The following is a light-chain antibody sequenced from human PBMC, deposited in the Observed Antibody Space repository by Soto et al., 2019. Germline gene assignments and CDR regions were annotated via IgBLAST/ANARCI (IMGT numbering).Light chain of an antibody. V-gene: IGKV3-15*01. CDR3: QQNNTWPKA. J-gene: IGKJ1*01. Sequence: EIVMTQSPATLSVSPGERATLSCRASQSVGSNLAWYQQKPGQAPRLLIYDASTRATGIPARFSGSGSGTEFTLTISSLQSEDFAVYYCQQNNTWPKAFGQGTKVDIK. CDR1: QSVGSN. CDR2: DAS.